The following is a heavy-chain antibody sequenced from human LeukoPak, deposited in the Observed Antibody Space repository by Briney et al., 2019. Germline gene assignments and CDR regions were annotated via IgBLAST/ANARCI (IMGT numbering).Heavy chain of an antibody. Sequence: GASVKVSCKASGGTFSSYAISWVRQAPGQGLEWMGGIIPIFGTANYAQKFQGRVTITADESTSTAYMELSSLRSEDTAVYYCARDHLTGEETPHYYMDVWGKGTTITVSS. CDR2: IIPIFGTA. J-gene: IGHJ6*03. V-gene: IGHV1-69*01. CDR1: GGTFSSYA. CDR3: ARDHLTGEETPHYYMDV. D-gene: IGHD7-27*01.